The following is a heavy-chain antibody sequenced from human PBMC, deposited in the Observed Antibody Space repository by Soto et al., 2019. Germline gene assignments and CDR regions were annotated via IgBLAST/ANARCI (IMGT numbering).Heavy chain of an antibody. D-gene: IGHD1-26*01. CDR2: ISDDGDKR. CDR3: AKARVRIVGSNSFDY. V-gene: IGHV3-30*18. J-gene: IGHJ4*02. CDR1: GFTFSNYG. Sequence: PGGSLRLSCVGSGFTFSNYGMHWVRQPPGKGLEWVALISDDGDKRYYADSVRGRLIISSDNSKDTLYLQMNSLGPDDTAVYFCAKARVRIVGSNSFDYWGQGTPVTVSS.